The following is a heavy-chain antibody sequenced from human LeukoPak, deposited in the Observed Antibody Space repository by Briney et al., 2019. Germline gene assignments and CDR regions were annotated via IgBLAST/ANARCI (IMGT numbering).Heavy chain of an antibody. Sequence: PSETLSLTCAVSGGSIRNSSFYWGWIRQPPGKGLEWIASIYNSGTTYYNPSLKSRITISLDKSRDQFSLNLSSVTAADTAIYYCARAEDYVLLTWGQGTLVTVSS. J-gene: IGHJ5*02. D-gene: IGHD3-9*01. V-gene: IGHV4-39*07. CDR1: GGSIRNSSFY. CDR2: IYNSGTT. CDR3: ARAEDYVLLT.